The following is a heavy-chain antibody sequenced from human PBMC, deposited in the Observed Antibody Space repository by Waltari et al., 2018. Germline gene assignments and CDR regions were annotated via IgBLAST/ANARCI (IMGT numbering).Heavy chain of an antibody. CDR1: GYTFSNFG. CDR3: ARPSSRGHSGYDSGDMEY. D-gene: IGHD5-12*01. V-gene: IGHV1-18*01. Sequence: QIQLVQSGPEVKKPGASVQVSCKASGYTFSNFGISWMRQARGQGLEWMGWISGYNGNTLYAKKVRDRLTMTTDTSATTAYMELSSLRSDDTAVYYCARPSSRGHSGYDSGDMEYWGQGTLVSVSS. CDR2: ISGYNGNT. J-gene: IGHJ4*02.